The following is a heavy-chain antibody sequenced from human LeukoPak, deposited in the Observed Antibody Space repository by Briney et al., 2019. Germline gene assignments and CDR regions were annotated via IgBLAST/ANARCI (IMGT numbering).Heavy chain of an antibody. CDR2: ISGNGGST. D-gene: IGHD2-15*01. J-gene: IGHJ3*02. V-gene: IGHV3-23*01. Sequence: GGSLRLSCAASGFTFSSYAMSWVRQAPGKGLEWVSAISGNGGSTYYADSVRGRFTISRDNAKNSLYLQMNSLRAEDTVVYYCARVAVVGAFDIWGQGTMVTVSS. CDR1: GFTFSSYA. CDR3: ARVAVVGAFDI.